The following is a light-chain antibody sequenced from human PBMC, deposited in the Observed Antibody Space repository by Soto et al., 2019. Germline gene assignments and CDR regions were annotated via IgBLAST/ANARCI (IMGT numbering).Light chain of an antibody. CDR1: QSVTIN. Sequence: DIVMTQSPANLSVSPGERATLSCRASQSVTINLAWYQQKPGQAPRLLIYGASTRATGLPARFSGSGSGTEFTLSINSLQSEDFAVYYCQQYNNWPLTFGGGTKVEIK. V-gene: IGKV3-15*01. CDR3: QQYNNWPLT. J-gene: IGKJ4*01. CDR2: GAS.